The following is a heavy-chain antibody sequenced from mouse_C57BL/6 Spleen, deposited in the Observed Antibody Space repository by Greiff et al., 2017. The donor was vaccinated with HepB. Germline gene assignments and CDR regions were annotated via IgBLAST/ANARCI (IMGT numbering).Heavy chain of an antibody. V-gene: IGHV1-50*01. CDR1: GYTFTSYW. CDR3: ARCRGYYSAMDY. J-gene: IGHJ4*01. D-gene: IGHD2-3*01. Sequence: QVQLQQPGAELVKPGASVKLSCKASGYTFTSYWMQWVKQRPGQGLEWIGEIDPSDSYTNYNQKFKGEATLTVDTSSSTAYMQLSSLTSEDSAVYYCARCRGYYSAMDYWGQGTSVTVSS. CDR2: IDPSDSYT.